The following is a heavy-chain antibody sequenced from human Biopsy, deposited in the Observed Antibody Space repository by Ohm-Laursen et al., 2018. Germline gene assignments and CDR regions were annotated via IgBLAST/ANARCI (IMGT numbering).Heavy chain of an antibody. CDR2: IFYDGSNT. J-gene: IGHJ3*01. Sequence: SLRLSCAASGFTFNDCGMQWVRQAPGKGLEWVAFIFYDGSNTYYADSVKGRFTISRDNSRDTLYLHMNSLRAEDTAVYYCARLNSGTYDASDLWGQGTMVIVSS. CDR3: ARLNSGTYDASDL. D-gene: IGHD1-26*01. CDR1: GFTFNDCG. V-gene: IGHV3-33*08.